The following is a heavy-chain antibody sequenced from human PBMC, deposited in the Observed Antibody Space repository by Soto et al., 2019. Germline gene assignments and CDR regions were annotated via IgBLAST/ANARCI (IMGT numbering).Heavy chain of an antibody. J-gene: IGHJ4*01. CDR2: MNPNSGTT. CDR3: VRYGVAAAY. D-gene: IGHD2-8*01. V-gene: IGHV1-8*02. CDR1: GYTFTTHN. Sequence: ASVKVSCKASGYTFTTHNINWVRQATGQGREGMGGMNPNSGTTGYAQKFQDRITLTRDNSKTTAYMELSSLTFDAKAVYFCVRYGVAAAYWGQGTQVTVSS.